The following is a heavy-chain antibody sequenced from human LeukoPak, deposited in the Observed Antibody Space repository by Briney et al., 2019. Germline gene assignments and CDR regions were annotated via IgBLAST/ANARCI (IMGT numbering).Heavy chain of an antibody. CDR2: ISSSGSTI. J-gene: IGHJ4*02. CDR3: ARVVPAATGGYFDY. Sequence: PGGSLRLSCAASGFTFSRYEMNWVRQAPGKGLDWVSYISSSGSTIYYADSVKGRFTISRDNAKNSLYLQMNSLRAEDTAVYYCARVVPAATGGYFDYWGQGTLVTVSS. D-gene: IGHD2-2*01. V-gene: IGHV3-48*03. CDR1: GFTFSRYE.